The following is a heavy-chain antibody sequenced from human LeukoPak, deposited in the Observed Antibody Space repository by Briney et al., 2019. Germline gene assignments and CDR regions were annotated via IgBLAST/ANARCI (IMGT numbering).Heavy chain of an antibody. V-gene: IGHV4-38-2*01. CDR1: GYSISSGYY. Sequence: SETLSLTCAVSGYSISSGYYWGWIRQPPGKGLEWIGSIYHSGSTYYNPSLKSRVTISVDTSKNQFSLKLSSVTAADTAVYYCARTGLTTDYWGQGTLVTVSS. D-gene: IGHD1-14*01. CDR3: ARTGLTTDY. J-gene: IGHJ4*02. CDR2: IYHSGST.